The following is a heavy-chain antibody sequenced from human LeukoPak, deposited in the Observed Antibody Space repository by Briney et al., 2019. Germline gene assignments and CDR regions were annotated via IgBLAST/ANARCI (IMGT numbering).Heavy chain of an antibody. CDR3: AKAPVLYYFDS. CDR2: VYYSGST. CDR1: GGSISSYY. D-gene: IGHD6-6*01. Sequence: WETLSLTCTVSGGSISSYYWSWIRQPPGKGLEWIGYVYYSGSTSYNPSLKSRVTISVDTSSNRFSLKLSSVTAADTAVYYCAKAPVLYYFDSWGQGTLVTVSS. V-gene: IGHV4-59*08. J-gene: IGHJ4*02.